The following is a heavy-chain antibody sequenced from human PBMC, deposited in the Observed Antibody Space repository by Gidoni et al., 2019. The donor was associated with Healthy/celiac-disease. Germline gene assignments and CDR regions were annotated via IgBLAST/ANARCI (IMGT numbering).Heavy chain of an antibody. CDR1: GFTFSSYA. CDR2: ISGSGGST. V-gene: IGHV3-23*01. Sequence: EVQLLESGGGLVQPGGSLRLSCAASGFTFSSYAMSWVRQAPGKGLEWVSAISGSGGSTYYADSVKGRFTISRDNSKNTLYLQMNSLRAEDTAVYYCAKGPHYYGSGSYYSTRLYYFDYWGQGTLVTVSS. CDR3: AKGPHYYGSGSYYSTRLYYFDY. D-gene: IGHD3-10*01. J-gene: IGHJ4*02.